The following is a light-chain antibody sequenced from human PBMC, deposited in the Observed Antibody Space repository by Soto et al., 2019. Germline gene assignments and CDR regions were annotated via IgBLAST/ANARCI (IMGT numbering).Light chain of an antibody. CDR1: QTIDKK. Sequence: IQLTQSPSTQSASVGDRVTITCRASQTIDKKLAWYQQKPGKAPKLLILDASTLETGVPLRFSGSGSGTEFSLSINSLQPEDFGTYFCQQYDLYWTFGQGTKVGI. CDR2: DAS. CDR3: QQYDLYWT. V-gene: IGKV1-5*01. J-gene: IGKJ1*01.